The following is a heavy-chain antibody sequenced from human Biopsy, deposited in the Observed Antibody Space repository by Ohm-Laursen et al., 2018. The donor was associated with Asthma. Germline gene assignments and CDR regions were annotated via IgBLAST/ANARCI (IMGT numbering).Heavy chain of an antibody. CDR2: INPNSGAT. J-gene: IGHJ5*02. Sequence: ASVKVSCQASGYPFICYPIHWMRQAPGQGLEWMGRINPNSGATNYAQKFQGRVTMTRDTSISTAYMEVSRLTSDDTAAYYCARGQKSAGDRWFDPWGQGTLVTVSS. D-gene: IGHD6-13*01. V-gene: IGHV1-2*06. CDR1: GYPFICYP. CDR3: ARGQKSAGDRWFDP.